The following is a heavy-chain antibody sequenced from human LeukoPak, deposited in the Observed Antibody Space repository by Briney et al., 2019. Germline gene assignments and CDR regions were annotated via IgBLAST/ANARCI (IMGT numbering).Heavy chain of an antibody. CDR1: GGTFSSYT. CDR2: IIPILGIA. V-gene: IGHV1-69*04. D-gene: IGHD4-11*01. Sequence: SVKVSCKASGGTFSSYTISWVRQAPGQGLEWMGRIIPILGIANYAQKFQGRVTITADKSTSTAYMELSSLRSEDTAVYYCARDGTYDYSNYDFDYWGQGTLVTVSP. CDR3: ARDGTYDYSNYDFDY. J-gene: IGHJ4*02.